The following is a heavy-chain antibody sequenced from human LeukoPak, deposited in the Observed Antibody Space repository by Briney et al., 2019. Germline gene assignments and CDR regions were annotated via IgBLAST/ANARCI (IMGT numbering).Heavy chain of an antibody. V-gene: IGHV6-1*01. Sequence: RSQTLSLTCAISGDSVSSNTVIWNWIRESPSRGLEWLGRTYYRSKWYSDSAVSVKSRITINPDTSKNQFSLQLNSVTPEDTAVYYCVRAGHGTAAGLFDSWGQGTQVTVSS. CDR1: GDSVSSNTVI. CDR2: TYYRSKWYS. CDR3: VRAGHGTAAGLFDS. D-gene: IGHD1/OR15-1a*01. J-gene: IGHJ4*02.